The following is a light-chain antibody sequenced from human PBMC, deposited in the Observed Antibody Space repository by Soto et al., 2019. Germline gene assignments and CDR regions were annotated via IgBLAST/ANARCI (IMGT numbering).Light chain of an antibody. CDR1: QSVSSH. Sequence: EIVLTQSPATLSVSPGEGATLSCRASQSVSSHLAWYQQKPGQAPRLLIYAASTRATGIPARFSGSGSGTEFTLTISRLEPEDFAVYYCQQYGRSPFTFGPGTKVDIK. CDR2: AAS. J-gene: IGKJ3*01. V-gene: IGKV3-20*01. CDR3: QQYGRSPFT.